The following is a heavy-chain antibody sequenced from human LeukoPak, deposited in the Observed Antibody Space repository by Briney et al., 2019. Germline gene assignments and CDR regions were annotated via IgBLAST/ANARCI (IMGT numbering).Heavy chain of an antibody. V-gene: IGHV3-7*01. CDR1: GLTFSRYW. Sequence: PGGSLRLSCAASGLTFSRYWLTWVRQAPGKGLEWVANINQDGSEENYVDSVRGRFTISRDNSKNSLYLQMNSLRAEDTAVYYCARTRLRTPYYYGSGRTTDAFDIWGQGTMVTVSS. CDR2: INQDGSEE. J-gene: IGHJ3*02. D-gene: IGHD3-10*01. CDR3: ARTRLRTPYYYGSGRTTDAFDI.